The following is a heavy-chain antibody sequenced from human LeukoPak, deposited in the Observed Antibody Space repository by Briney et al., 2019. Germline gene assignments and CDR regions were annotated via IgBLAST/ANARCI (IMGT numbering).Heavy chain of an antibody. D-gene: IGHD3-9*01. CDR2: ISSSSSYT. J-gene: IGHJ4*02. V-gene: IGHV3-11*05. CDR1: GFTFSDYY. Sequence: PGGSLRLSCAASGFTFSDYYMSWIRQAPGKGLEWVSYISSSSSYTNYADSVKGRFTISRDNAKNSLYLQMNSLRAEDTAVYYCARESRKAYYDILTGYFDYSGQGTLVTVSS. CDR3: ARESRKAYYDILTGYFDY.